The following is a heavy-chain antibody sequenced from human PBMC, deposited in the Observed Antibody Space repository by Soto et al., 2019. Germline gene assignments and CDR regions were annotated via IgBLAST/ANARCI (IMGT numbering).Heavy chain of an antibody. V-gene: IGHV1-69*01. CDR1: GGTFSSYA. CDR2: VIPIFGTA. D-gene: IGHD6-19*01. CDR3: ARGGEYLAVAGTTFDY. J-gene: IGHJ4*02. Sequence: QVQLVQSGAEVKKPGSSVKVSCKASGGTFSSYAISWERQAPGQGLEWMGGVIPIFGTANYAQKFQGRVTITADESTSTAYMELSSLRSEDTAVYYCARGGEYLAVAGTTFDYWGQGTLVTVSS.